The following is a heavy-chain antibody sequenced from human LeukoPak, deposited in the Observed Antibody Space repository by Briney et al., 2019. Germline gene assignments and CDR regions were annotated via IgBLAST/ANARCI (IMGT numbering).Heavy chain of an antibody. V-gene: IGHV3-30*18. Sequence: LTGRSLRLSCAASGFTFSSYGMDWVRQAPGKGLEWVAVISYDGSNKYYADSVKGRFTISRDNSKNTLYLQMNSLRAEDTAVYYCAKGSRGFDYWGQGTLVTVSS. CDR1: GFTFSSYG. CDR3: AKGSRGFDY. J-gene: IGHJ4*02. D-gene: IGHD3-10*01. CDR2: ISYDGSNK.